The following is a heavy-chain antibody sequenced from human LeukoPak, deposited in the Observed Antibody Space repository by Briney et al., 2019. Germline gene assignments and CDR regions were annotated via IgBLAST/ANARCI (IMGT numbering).Heavy chain of an antibody. CDR3: ARARLAPCYYYMDV. V-gene: IGHV4-61*02. Sequence: SQTLSLTCTVSGGSISSGSYYWNWIRQPAGKGLEWIGRIYTSGSTNYNPSLKSRVTISVGTSKNQFSLKLSSVTAADTAVYYCARARLAPCYYYMDVWGKGTTVTVSS. CDR1: GGSISSGSYY. CDR2: IYTSGST. D-gene: IGHD6-19*01. J-gene: IGHJ6*03.